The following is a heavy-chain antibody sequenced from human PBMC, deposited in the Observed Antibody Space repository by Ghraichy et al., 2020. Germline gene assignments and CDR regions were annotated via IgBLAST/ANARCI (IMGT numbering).Heavy chain of an antibody. J-gene: IGHJ4*02. CDR2: IYYSGST. D-gene: IGHD5-24*01. Sequence: SETLSLTCTVSGGSISSYYWSWIRQPPGKGLEWIGYIYYSGSTNYNPSLNSRVTISVDTSKNQFSLKLSSVTAADTAVYYCARVSMATIRTFVYWGQGNLVTVSS. CDR3: ARVSMATIRTFVY. V-gene: IGHV4-59*01. CDR1: GGSISSYY.